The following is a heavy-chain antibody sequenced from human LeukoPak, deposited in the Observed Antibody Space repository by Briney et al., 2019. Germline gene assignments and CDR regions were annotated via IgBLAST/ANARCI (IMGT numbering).Heavy chain of an antibody. CDR3: ARVQGYCSGGSCYGNDY. V-gene: IGHV4-34*01. D-gene: IGHD2-15*01. J-gene: IGHJ4*02. Sequence: PSETLSHTCAVYGGSFSGYYWSWIRQPPGKGLEWIGEINHSGSTNYNPSLKSRVTISVDTSKNQFSLKLSSVTAADTAVYYCARVQGYCSGGSCYGNDYWGQGSLVTVSS. CDR2: INHSGST. CDR1: GGSFSGYY.